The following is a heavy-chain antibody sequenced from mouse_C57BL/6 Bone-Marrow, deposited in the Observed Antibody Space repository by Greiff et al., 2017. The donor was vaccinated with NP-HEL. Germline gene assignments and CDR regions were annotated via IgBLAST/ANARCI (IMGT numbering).Heavy chain of an antibody. D-gene: IGHD2-3*01. CDR3: ARGGVYDGYYNYAMDY. J-gene: IGHJ4*01. V-gene: IGHV3-6*01. Sequence: VQLKESGPGLVKPSQSLSLTCSVTGYSITSGYYWNWIRQFPGNKLEWMGYISYDGSNNYKPSLKNRISITRDTSKNQFFLKLNSVTTEDTATYYCARGGVYDGYYNYAMDYWGQGPSVTVSS. CDR1: GYSITSGYY. CDR2: ISYDGSN.